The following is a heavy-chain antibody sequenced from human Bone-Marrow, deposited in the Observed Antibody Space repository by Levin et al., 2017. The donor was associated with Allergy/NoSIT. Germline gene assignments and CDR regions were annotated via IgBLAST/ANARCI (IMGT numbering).Heavy chain of an antibody. CDR2: RYYSGSA. CDR3: ARTIYGTGSHDAFDI. D-gene: IGHD3-10*01. V-gene: IGHV4-59*01. CDR1: GDSMNNYY. J-gene: IGHJ3*02. Sequence: ESLKISCAVSGDSMNNYYWSWIRQPPGEGLEWIGYRYYSGSANYNPSLKSRVTISVDTSKNQFSLKVASVTAADTAVYYCARTIYGTGSHDAFDIWGQGTKVTVSS.